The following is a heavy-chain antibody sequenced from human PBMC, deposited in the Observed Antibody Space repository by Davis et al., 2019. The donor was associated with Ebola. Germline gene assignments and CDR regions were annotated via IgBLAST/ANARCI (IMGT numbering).Heavy chain of an antibody. CDR1: GGSFSGYY. D-gene: IGHD2-2*01. Sequence: PSETLSLTCAVYGGSFSGYYWSWIRQPPGKGLEWIGEINHSGSTNYNPSLKSRVTISVDTSKNQFSLKLSSVTAADTAVYYCARGGYCSSTSCSPFDYWGQGTLVTVSS. CDR2: INHSGST. J-gene: IGHJ4*02. V-gene: IGHV4-34*01. CDR3: ARGGYCSSTSCSPFDY.